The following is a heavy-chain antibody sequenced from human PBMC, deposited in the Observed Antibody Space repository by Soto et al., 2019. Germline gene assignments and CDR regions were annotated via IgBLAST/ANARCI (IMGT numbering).Heavy chain of an antibody. Sequence: PGGSLRLSCAASGFTFSSYSMNWVRQAPGKGLEWVSYISSSSSTIYYADSVKGRFTISRDNAKNSLYLQMNSLRAEDTAVYYCARDFGYCSGGSRYPSGSLFDYWGQGTLVTVSS. V-gene: IGHV3-48*01. CDR3: ARDFGYCSGGSRYPSGSLFDY. CDR2: ISSSSSTI. CDR1: GFTFSSYS. D-gene: IGHD2-15*01. J-gene: IGHJ4*02.